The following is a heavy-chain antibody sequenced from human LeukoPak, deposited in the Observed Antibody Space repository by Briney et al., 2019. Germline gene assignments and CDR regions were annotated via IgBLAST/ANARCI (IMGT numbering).Heavy chain of an antibody. Sequence: GESLKISFKGSGXSFTSYCIGWVRQMPGKDLEWMGIIYPGESVARYSPSFQGQVTISADKSISTAYLHWSSLKASDTAMYFCERWLGYCNSITCYQPFDYWGQGTLVTVSS. CDR1: GXSFTSYC. CDR3: ERWLGYCNSITCYQPFDY. V-gene: IGHV5-51*01. D-gene: IGHD2-2*01. CDR2: IYPGESVA. J-gene: IGHJ4*02.